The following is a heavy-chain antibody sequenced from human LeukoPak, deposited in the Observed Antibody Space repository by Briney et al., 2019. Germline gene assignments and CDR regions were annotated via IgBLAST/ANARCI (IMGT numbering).Heavy chain of an antibody. V-gene: IGHV3-74*01. CDR2: LNTDGSST. CDR1: GFTFSSYW. J-gene: IGHJ6*01. D-gene: IGHD3-16*01. Sequence: GGSLRLSCAASGFTFSSYWMHWVRQVPGKGLVWVSRLNTDGSSTSCADSVKGRFTISRDNAMNTLYLQMNSLRAEDTAVYYCARDDAFRGVAMDVWGQGTTVTVSS. CDR3: ARDDAFRGVAMDV.